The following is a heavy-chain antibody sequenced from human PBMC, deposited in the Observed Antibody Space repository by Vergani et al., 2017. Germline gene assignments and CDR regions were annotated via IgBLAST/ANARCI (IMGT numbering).Heavy chain of an antibody. CDR1: GGSISSSNYY. CDR2: IYYSGNT. V-gene: IGHV4-39*07. Sequence: QLQLQESGPGLVKPSETLSLTCTVSGGSISSSNYYWGWIRQPPGKGLEWIGNIYYSGNTYYNPSLESRVHISVDTSKNQFSLKLSSVTAADTAVYYCARDPKGATHDYWGQGTLVTVSS. CDR3: ARDPKGATHDY. J-gene: IGHJ4*02. D-gene: IGHD1-26*01.